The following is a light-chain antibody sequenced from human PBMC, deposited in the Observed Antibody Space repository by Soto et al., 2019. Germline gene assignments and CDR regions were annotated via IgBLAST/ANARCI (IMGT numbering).Light chain of an antibody. CDR3: QQYGSSLFT. Sequence: EIVLTQSPGTLSLSPGERATLSCRASQSVSSSYLAWYQQKPVQAPRLLIYGASSRATGIPDSFSGSGSGTDFTLTISRLEPKDFAVYYCQQYGSSLFTFGGGAKVEIK. CDR2: GAS. CDR1: QSVSSSY. J-gene: IGKJ4*01. V-gene: IGKV3-20*01.